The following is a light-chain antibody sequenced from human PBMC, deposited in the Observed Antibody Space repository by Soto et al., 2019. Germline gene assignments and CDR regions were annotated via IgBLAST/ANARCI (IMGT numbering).Light chain of an antibody. Sequence: QSVLTQPPSASGTPGQSVTISCSGSGSNIGSNFVYWYYQLPGTAPKLLISRNYQRPSGVPDRFSGSKSGSSASLAISGLRSEDEAEYHCATWDDRLGGPVFGGGTQLTVL. CDR1: GSNIGSNF. J-gene: IGLJ3*02. CDR3: ATWDDRLGGPV. CDR2: RNY. V-gene: IGLV1-47*01.